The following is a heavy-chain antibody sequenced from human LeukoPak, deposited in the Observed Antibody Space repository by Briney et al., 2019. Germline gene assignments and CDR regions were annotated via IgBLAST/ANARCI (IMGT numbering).Heavy chain of an antibody. CDR3: ASPTPWGDPRPDYDFWSGYPY. CDR2: IIPIFGTA. J-gene: IGHJ4*02. D-gene: IGHD3-3*01. CDR1: GGTFSSYA. Sequence: GASVKVSCKASGGTFSSYAISWVRQAPGQGLEWMGGIIPIFGTANYAQKFQGRVTITTDESTSTAYMELSSLRSEDTAVYYCASPTPWGDPRPDYDFWSGYPYWGQGTLVTVSS. V-gene: IGHV1-69*05.